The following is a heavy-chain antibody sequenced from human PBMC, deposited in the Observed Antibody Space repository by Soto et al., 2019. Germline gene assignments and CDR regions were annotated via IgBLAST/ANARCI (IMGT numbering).Heavy chain of an antibody. J-gene: IGHJ4*02. Sequence: SETLSLTCPVSGDSISSGDYYWSWIRQPPGKGLEWIGCIYYSGNTYYNPSLESRVTFSIDTSNSQFSLRLSSVTAADTAVYFCARAGNYDVLSGRMYYFDSWGQGTPVTVSS. CDR2: IYYSGNT. D-gene: IGHD3-3*01. V-gene: IGHV4-30-4*01. CDR1: GDSISSGDYY. CDR3: ARAGNYDVLSGRMYYFDS.